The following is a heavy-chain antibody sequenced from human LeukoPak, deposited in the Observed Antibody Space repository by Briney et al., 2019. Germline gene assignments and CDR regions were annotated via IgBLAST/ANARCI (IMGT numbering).Heavy chain of an antibody. CDR1: GGTFSSYA. CDR3: ASPTGSYGSNFDY. D-gene: IGHD3-10*01. Sequence: VASVKVSCKASGGTFSSYAISWVRQAPGQGLEWMGGIIPIFGTANYAQKFQGRVTITADESTSTAYMELSSLRSEDTAVYYCASPTGSYGSNFDYWGQGTLVTVSS. CDR2: IIPIFGTA. V-gene: IGHV1-69*01. J-gene: IGHJ4*02.